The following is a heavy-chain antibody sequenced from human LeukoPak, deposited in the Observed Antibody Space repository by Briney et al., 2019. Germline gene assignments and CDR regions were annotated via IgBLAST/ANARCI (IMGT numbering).Heavy chain of an antibody. CDR1: GFTFSSYW. Sequence: PGGPLRLSCAASGFTFSSYWMHWVRQAPGKGLVWVSRINSDGSSTTYAGSVKGRFTISRDNAKNTLYLQMISLRAEDTAVYYCARAELWGCTNGVCAINWGQGTLVTVSS. J-gene: IGHJ4*02. CDR2: INSDGSST. D-gene: IGHD2-8*01. CDR3: ARAELWGCTNGVCAIN. V-gene: IGHV3-74*01.